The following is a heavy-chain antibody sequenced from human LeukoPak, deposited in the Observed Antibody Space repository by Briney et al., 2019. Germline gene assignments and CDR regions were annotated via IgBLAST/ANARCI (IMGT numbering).Heavy chain of an antibody. CDR2: IFPGDSET. CDR1: RNTFTNYW. D-gene: IGHD3-3*01. V-gene: IGHV5-51*01. J-gene: IGHJ4*02. Sequence: GESLKISCKGSRNTFTNYWIGWVRQLPGKGLEWMGIIFPGDSETRYSPSFQGQVTMSVDKSTSTAYLQWASLKASDTAIYFCARLSTRLLDHWGQGARVTVSS. CDR3: ARLSTRLLDH.